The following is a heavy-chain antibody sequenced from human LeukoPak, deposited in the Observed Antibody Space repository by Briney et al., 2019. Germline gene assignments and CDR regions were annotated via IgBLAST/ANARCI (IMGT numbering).Heavy chain of an antibody. Sequence: PSETLSLTCTVSGYSISSGYYWGWIRQPAGKGLAWIGRIYSSGSTNYNPSLKSRVSMSVDTSKNQFSLKLTSVTAADTAVYYCARGGKATVVTMWGQGILVTASS. V-gene: IGHV4-4*07. CDR1: GYSISSGYY. CDR3: ARGGKATVVTM. D-gene: IGHD4-23*01. CDR2: IYSSGST. J-gene: IGHJ4*02.